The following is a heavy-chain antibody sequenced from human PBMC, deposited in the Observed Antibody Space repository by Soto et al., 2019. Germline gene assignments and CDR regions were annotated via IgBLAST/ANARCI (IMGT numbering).Heavy chain of an antibody. CDR1: GGSISSYDSC. V-gene: IGHV4-30-4*01. D-gene: IGHD7-27*01. J-gene: IGHJ4*02. CDR3: ARGPSGDKVDY. Sequence: QVQLQESGPGLVKPSQTLSLTCTVSGGSISSYDSCCSWIRQSPDSGLEWIGHIYDGGTTYNNPSLKRRITISVDTSKTQFTLKLTSVRAAGAAGYYCARGPSGDKVDYWGQGILVTVSS. CDR2: IYDGGTT.